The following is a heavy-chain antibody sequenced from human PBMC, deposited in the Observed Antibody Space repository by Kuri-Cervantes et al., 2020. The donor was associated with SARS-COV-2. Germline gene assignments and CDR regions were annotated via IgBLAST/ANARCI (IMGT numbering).Heavy chain of an antibody. CDR3: AAYGGGKRAFDI. CDR2: INPSGGST. V-gene: IGHV1-46*01. J-gene: IGHJ3*02. CDR1: GYTFTSYY. D-gene: IGHD4-23*01. Sequence: ASVKVTCKASGYTFTSYYMHWVRQAPGQGLEWMGIINPSGGSTSYAQKFQGRVTMTRDTSTSTVYMELSSLRSEDTAVYYCAAYGGGKRAFDIWGQGTMVTVSS.